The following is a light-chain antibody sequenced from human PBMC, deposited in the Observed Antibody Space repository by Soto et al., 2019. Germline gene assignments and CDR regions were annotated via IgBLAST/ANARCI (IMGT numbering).Light chain of an antibody. CDR2: GNN. J-gene: IGLJ1*01. Sequence: QSVLTQLPSVSGAPGQRVTISCTGSSSSIGAGYDVHWYHQLPGAAPKLLVSGNNNRPSGVPDRFTASKSGTSASLAITGLQTEDEAQYYCQSYDSRLTAYVFGTGTKLTVL. CDR1: SSSIGAGYD. V-gene: IGLV1-40*01. CDR3: QSYDSRLTAYV.